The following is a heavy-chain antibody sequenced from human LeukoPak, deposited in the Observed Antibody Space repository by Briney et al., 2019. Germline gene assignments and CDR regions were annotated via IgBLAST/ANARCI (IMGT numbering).Heavy chain of an antibody. CDR3: ARGGYCSSTSCQDNWFDP. CDR2: MNPNSGNT. V-gene: IGHV1-8*03. CDR1: GYTFTSYD. Sequence: GASVKVSCKASGYTFTSYDINWVRQATGQGLEWMGWMNPNSGNTGYAQKFQGRVTITRNTSISTAYMELSSLRSEDTAVYYCARGGYCSSTSCQDNWFDPWGQGTLVTVSS. J-gene: IGHJ5*02. D-gene: IGHD2-2*01.